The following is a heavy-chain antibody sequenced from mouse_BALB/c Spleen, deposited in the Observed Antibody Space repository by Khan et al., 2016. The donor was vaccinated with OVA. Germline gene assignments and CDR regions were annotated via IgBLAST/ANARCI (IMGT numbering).Heavy chain of an antibody. CDR3: ARDGSRYNYAMDY. V-gene: IGHV3-2*02. J-gene: IGHJ4*01. CDR2: ISYSGST. CDR1: GYSITSDYA. D-gene: IGHD2-3*01. Sequence: EVQLVESGPGLVKPSQSLSLTCTVTGYSITSDYAWNWIRQFPESKLEWMGYISYSGSTNYNPSLKSRISITRDTSKNQFFLQLNSVTTEDTATYYCARDGSRYNYAMDYWGQGTSVTVSS.